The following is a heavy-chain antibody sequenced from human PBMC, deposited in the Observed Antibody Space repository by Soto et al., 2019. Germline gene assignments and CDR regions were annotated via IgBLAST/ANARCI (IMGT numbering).Heavy chain of an antibody. J-gene: IGHJ4*02. V-gene: IGHV1-69*13. CDR2: IIPIFGTA. CDR1: GGTFSSYA. D-gene: IGHD3-10*01. Sequence: SVKVSCKASGGTFSSYAISWVRQAPGQGLEWMGGIIPIFGTANYAQKFQGRVTITADESTSTAYMELSSLRSEDTAVYYCVRDRRGHYYYLYWCQGTLVTISS. CDR3: VRDRRGHYYYLY.